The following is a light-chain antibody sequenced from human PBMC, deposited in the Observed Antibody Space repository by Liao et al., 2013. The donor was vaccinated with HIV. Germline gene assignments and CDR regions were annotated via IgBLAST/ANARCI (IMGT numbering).Light chain of an antibody. CDR3: QAWDSSTVV. J-gene: IGLJ2*01. V-gene: IGLV3-21*01. Sequence: SYELTQPASVSVAPGKTARITCGGNNIGSKSVHWYQQKPGQAPVLVIYQDSKRPSGIPERFSGSNSGNTATLTISGTQAMDEADYYCQAWDSSTVVFGGGTKLTVL. CDR1: NIGSKS. CDR2: QDS.